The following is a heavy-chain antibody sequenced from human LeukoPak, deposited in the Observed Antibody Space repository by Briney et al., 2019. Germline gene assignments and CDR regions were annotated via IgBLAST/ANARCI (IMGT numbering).Heavy chain of an antibody. CDR2: LNPSGGSS. V-gene: IGHV1-46*01. CDR3: ARDQEAFDY. CDR1: GYTVTSYY. Sequence: ASVKVSCKASGYTVTSYYMHWVRQAPGQGLEWMAILNPSGGSSSYAQKFQGRATLTRATSTSTVYMELSSLRSEDTAVYYCARDQEAFDYWGQGTLVTVSS. J-gene: IGHJ4*02.